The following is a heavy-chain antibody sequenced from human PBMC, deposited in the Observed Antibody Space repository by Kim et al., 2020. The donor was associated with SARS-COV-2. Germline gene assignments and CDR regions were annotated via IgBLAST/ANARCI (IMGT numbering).Heavy chain of an antibody. J-gene: IGHJ4*01. D-gene: IGHD2-2*01. V-gene: IGHV4-38-2*02. CDR2: IYPGGSS. CDR1: GYSISSGYY. CDR3: GRWGCTSTRWCRRHFDY. Sequence: SETLSLTCTVSGYSISSGYYWGWIRQPPGEGLEWIGSIYPGGSSYYNPSLKSRVTILVDTSKNQLSLKLTSVTAADTAVFYCGRWGCTSTRWCRRHFDY.